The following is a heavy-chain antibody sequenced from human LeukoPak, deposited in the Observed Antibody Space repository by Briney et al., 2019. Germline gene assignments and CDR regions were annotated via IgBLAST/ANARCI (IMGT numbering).Heavy chain of an antibody. CDR1: GYTFTSYA. CDR3: ARGGWYFDL. CDR2: ITPNNGGT. Sequence: ASVKVSCKASGYTFTSYAMHWVRQAPGRGLEWMGWITPNNGGTNYAQKFQGRVTMTRDTSINTAYMDLSKLRSDDTAVYYCARGGWYFDLWGRGTLVTVPS. V-gene: IGHV1-2*02. D-gene: IGHD3-16*01. J-gene: IGHJ2*01.